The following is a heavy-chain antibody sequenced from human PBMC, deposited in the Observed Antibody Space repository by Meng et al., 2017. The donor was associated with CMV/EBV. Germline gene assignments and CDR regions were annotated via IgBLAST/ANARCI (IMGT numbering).Heavy chain of an antibody. CDR1: GYTFTSYG. V-gene: IGHV1-18*01. CDR3: AREGFDY. J-gene: IGHJ4*02. CDR2: INPNISGT. Sequence: VARVLSGAEVKRLGAELKVTCKASGYTFTSYGISWVRQTTGQGFEWMGWINPNISGTNYVQKFQGRVTMTRDTSTSTAYMELRSLRSDDTAVYYCAREGFDYWGQGTLVTVSS.